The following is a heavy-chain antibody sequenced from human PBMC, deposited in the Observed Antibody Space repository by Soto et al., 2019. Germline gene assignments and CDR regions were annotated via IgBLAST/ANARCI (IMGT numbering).Heavy chain of an antibody. CDR2: IYYSGST. CDR3: AREMGYCSGGSCYSWSAGWYFDL. Sequence: SETLSLTCTVSGGSISSGGYYWSWIRQHPGKGLEWIGYIYYSGSTYYNPSLKSRVTISVDTSKNQFSLKLSSVTAADTAVYYCAREMGYCSGGSCYSWSAGWYFDLWGRGTLVT. V-gene: IGHV4-31*03. J-gene: IGHJ2*01. CDR1: GGSISSGGYY. D-gene: IGHD2-15*01.